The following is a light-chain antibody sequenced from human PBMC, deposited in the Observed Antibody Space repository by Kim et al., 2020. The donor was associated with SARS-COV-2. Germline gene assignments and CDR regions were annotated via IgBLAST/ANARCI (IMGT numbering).Light chain of an antibody. CDR3: QTWGTGFVV. V-gene: IGLV4-69*01. CDR1: RGHRSNG. Sequence: ATVKLTGCLSRGHRSNGSGWQQKEGEKGPRYLMRLNSEGSHSRGDGIPDRLSGSSSGAERYLTSSSLQAEDEADYYCQTWGTGFVVFGGGTQLTVL. CDR2: LNSEGSH. J-gene: IGLJ2*01.